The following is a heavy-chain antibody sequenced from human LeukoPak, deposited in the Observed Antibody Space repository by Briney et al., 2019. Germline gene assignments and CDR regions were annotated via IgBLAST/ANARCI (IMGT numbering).Heavy chain of an antibody. D-gene: IGHD3-10*01. J-gene: IGHJ4*02. CDR3: ARGQWFGESPPFDY. Sequence: SETLSLTCAVYGGSFSGYYWSWIRQPPGEGLEWIGEINHSGSTNYNPSLKSRVTISVDTSKNQFSLKLSSVTAADTAVYYCARGQWFGESPPFDYWGQGTLVTVSS. CDR1: GGSFSGYY. V-gene: IGHV4-34*01. CDR2: INHSGST.